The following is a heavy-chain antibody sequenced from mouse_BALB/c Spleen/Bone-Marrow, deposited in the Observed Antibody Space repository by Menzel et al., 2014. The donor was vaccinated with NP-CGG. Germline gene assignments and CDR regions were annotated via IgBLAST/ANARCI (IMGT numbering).Heavy chain of an antibody. V-gene: IGHV2-9*02. J-gene: IGHJ3*01. Sequence: VKLMESGPGLVAPSQSLSTTCTVSGFSLTSYGVHWVRQPPGKGLEWLGVIWAGGSTNYNSALMSRLSISKDNSKSQVFLKMNSLQTDDTAMYYCARDRGGSYWGQGTLVTVSA. CDR1: GFSLTSYG. CDR2: IWAGGST. CDR3: ARDRGGSY.